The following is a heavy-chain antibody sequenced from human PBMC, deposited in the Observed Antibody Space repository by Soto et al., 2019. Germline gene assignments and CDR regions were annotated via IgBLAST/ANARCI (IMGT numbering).Heavy chain of an antibody. Sequence: GASVKVSCKASGGTFSSYAISWVLQAPGQGLEWMGGIIPIFGTANYAQKFQGRVTITADESTSTAYMELSSLRSEDTAVYYCARDHNWNYFDPWGQGTLVTVSS. D-gene: IGHD1-7*01. V-gene: IGHV1-69*13. CDR1: GGTFSSYA. CDR3: ARDHNWNYFDP. J-gene: IGHJ5*02. CDR2: IIPIFGTA.